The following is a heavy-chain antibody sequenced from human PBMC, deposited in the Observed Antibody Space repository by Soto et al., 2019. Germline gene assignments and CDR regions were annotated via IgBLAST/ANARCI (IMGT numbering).Heavy chain of an antibody. CDR1: GGSISSSNW. J-gene: IGHJ4*02. V-gene: IGHV4-4*02. CDR3: ARAKRTNTAELGFDY. D-gene: IGHD3-10*01. Sequence: QVQLQESGPGLVKPSGTLSLTCAVSGGSISSSNWWRWVRQPPGKGLEWIGEIYHSGSTNYNPSLKSRVTISVAKSKNQFSLKLSSVTAADTAVYYCARAKRTNTAELGFDYWGQGTLVPVSS. CDR2: IYHSGST.